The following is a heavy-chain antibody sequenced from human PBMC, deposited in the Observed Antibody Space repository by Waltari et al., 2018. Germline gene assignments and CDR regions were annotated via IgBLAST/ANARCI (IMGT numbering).Heavy chain of an antibody. CDR2: INPNRGGT. Sequence: QVQLVQSGAEVKKPGASVKVSCKASGYTFTGYYMHWVRQAPGQGLEWMGWINPNRGGTNYAQKFQGRVTMTRDTSISTAYMELSRLRSDDTAVYYCASAYYYDSSGYQYYFDYWGQGTLVTVSS. D-gene: IGHD3-22*01. V-gene: IGHV1-2*02. J-gene: IGHJ4*02. CDR1: GYTFTGYY. CDR3: ASAYYYDSSGYQYYFDY.